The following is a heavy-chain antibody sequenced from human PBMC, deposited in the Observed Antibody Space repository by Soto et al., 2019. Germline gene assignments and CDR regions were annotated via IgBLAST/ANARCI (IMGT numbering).Heavy chain of an antibody. J-gene: IGHJ6*02. CDR3: AKASPFIAVASYGMDV. Sequence: GGSLRLSCAASGFTFSSYGMHWVRQAPGKGLEWVAVISYDGSNKYYADSVKGRFTISRDNSKNTLYLQMNSLRAEDKAVYYWAKASPFIAVASYGMDVWGQGTTVTVSS. D-gene: IGHD6-19*01. CDR2: ISYDGSNK. CDR1: GFTFSSYG. V-gene: IGHV3-30*18.